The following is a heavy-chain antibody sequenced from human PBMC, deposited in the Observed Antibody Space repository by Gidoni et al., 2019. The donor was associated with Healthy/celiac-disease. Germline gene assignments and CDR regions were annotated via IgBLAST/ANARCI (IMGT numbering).Heavy chain of an antibody. CDR2: ISWSSCSI. J-gene: IGHJ4*02. CDR1: GLSCDDYA. V-gene: IGHV3-9*01. Sequence: EVQLVESGGGLVQPGRSRRRAWAASGLSCDDYAMHWVRQAPGKGRELVSGISWSSCSIGYADSVQGRFTISRDNSKNSLYLQMNSLRAEDTALYYCAKDKGAMVRGVAPYFDYWGQGTLVTVSS. CDR3: AKDKGAMVRGVAPYFDY. D-gene: IGHD3-10*01.